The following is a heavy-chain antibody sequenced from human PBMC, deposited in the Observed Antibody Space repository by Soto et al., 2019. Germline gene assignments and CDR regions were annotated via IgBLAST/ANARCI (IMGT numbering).Heavy chain of an antibody. CDR1: GFSLSTTRVG. D-gene: IGHD6-19*01. J-gene: IGHJ4*02. Sequence: QITLKESGPPLVKPTQTLTLTCTFSGFSLSTTRVGVGWIRQPPGKALEWLALIYWDDDKRYSPFLKSRLTITKDSSKSQVVLTMANMYPMDTATYFCAHTLVAGLGYYFDYWGQGPLVTVSS. CDR3: AHTLVAGLGYYFDY. CDR2: IYWDDDK. V-gene: IGHV2-5*02.